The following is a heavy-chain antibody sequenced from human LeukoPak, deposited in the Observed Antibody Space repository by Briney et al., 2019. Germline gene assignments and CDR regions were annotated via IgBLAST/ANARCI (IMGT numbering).Heavy chain of an antibody. Sequence: SETVSLTCSVSGDSISTYHWNWIRKPPGKGLEWIGYMQSTGNSKYTPYLRSRVTMFVDTSKNQVALILSSVTAADTAVYYCARDKRHSYGRYFDHWGQGALVTVSS. J-gene: IGHJ4*02. CDR1: GDSISTYH. CDR3: ARDKRHSYGRYFDH. D-gene: IGHD5-18*01. CDR2: MQSTGNS. V-gene: IGHV4-59*01.